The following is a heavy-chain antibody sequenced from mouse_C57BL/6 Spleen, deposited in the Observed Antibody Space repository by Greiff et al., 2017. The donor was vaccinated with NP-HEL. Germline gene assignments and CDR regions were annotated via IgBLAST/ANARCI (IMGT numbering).Heavy chain of an antibody. V-gene: IGHV6-6*01. CDR3: TRLYGNYEVYYFDY. CDR2: LRNKANNHAT. J-gene: IGHJ2*01. CDR1: GFTFSDAW. Sequence: EVKLQESGGGLVQPGGSMKLSCAASGFTFSDAWMDWVRQSPEKGLEWVAALRNKANNHATYYAESVKGRFTISRDDSKSSVYLQMNSLRAEDTGIYYCTRLYGNYEVYYFDYWGQGTTLTVSS. D-gene: IGHD2-1*01.